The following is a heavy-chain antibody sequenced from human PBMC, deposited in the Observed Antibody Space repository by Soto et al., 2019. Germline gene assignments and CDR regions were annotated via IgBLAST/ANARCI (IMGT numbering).Heavy chain of an antibody. CDR2: IYSGGST. CDR1: GFTVSSNY. D-gene: IGHD2-21*02. J-gene: IGHJ6*02. V-gene: IGHV3-53*01. CDR3: ASRGNSEYYYYYGMDV. Sequence: RVSCAASGFTVSSNYMSWVSQAPGKGLEWVSVIYSGGSTYYADSVKGRFTISRDNSKNTLYLQMNSLRAEDTAVYYCASRGNSEYYYYYGMDVWGQGTTVTVSS.